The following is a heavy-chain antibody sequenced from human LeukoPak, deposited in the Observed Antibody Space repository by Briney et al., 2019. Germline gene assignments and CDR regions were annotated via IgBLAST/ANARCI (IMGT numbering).Heavy chain of an antibody. J-gene: IGHJ6*02. CDR3: ARDPIGNDYGMDV. Sequence: GGSLRLSCAASGFTFSDYYMSWIRQAPGKGLEWLSYISSSGTTIYYADFVKARFTISRDNAKNSLYLQMNSLTAEDTAIYYCARDPIGNDYGMDVWGQGTTVSVS. V-gene: IGHV3-11*01. CDR1: GFTFSDYY. D-gene: IGHD1-1*01. CDR2: ISSSGTTI.